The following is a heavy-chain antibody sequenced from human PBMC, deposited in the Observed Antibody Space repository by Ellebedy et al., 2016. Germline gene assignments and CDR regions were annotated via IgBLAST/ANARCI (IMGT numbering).Heavy chain of an antibody. D-gene: IGHD6-19*01. CDR3: TRDNSSDWYRFDH. CDR2: INTHNGGT. V-gene: IGHV1-2*02. CDR1: GYTFTDYY. Sequence: ASVKVSXXASGYTFTDYYIHWVRQAPGQGLEWMGWINTHNGGTYYAQKFQGRVTMTRDTSITTAYLELSSLRSADTATYYCTRDNSSDWYRFDHWGQGTLVTVSS. J-gene: IGHJ4*02.